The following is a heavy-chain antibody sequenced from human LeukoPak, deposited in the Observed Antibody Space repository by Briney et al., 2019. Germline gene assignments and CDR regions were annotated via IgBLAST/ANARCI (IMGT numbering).Heavy chain of an antibody. Sequence: PGGSLRLSCAASGFTFSTYGMHWVRKAPGEGLEWVSAISPSDGSTFYADFVKGRFTISRDNSKNTLYLQINSLRADDTAVYYCAKGKDPDYWGQGTLVTVSS. CDR2: ISPSDGST. CDR3: AKGKDPDY. V-gene: IGHV3-23*01. CDR1: GFTFSTYG. J-gene: IGHJ4*02.